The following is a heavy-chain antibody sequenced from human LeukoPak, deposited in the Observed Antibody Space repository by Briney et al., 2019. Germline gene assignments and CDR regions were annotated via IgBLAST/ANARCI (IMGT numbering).Heavy chain of an antibody. CDR3: ARSRQLGAFDY. V-gene: IGHV4-61*01. D-gene: IGHD6-6*01. J-gene: IGHJ4*02. CDR2: IYYSGST. Sequence: SETLSLTCTVSGGSVSSGSYYWSWIRQPPGKGLEWIGYIYYSGSTNYNPSLKSRVTISVDTSKNQFSLKLSSATAADTAVYYCARSRQLGAFDYWGQGTLVTVSS. CDR1: GGSVSSGSYY.